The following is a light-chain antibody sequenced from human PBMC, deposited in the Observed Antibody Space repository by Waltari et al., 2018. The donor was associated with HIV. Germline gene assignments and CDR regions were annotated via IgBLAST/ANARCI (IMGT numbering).Light chain of an antibody. J-gene: IGKJ2*01. CDR2: WAS. CDR3: QQSYGLPRT. CDR1: QSLLYGSNNKNY. Sequence: DIVMTQSPDPLAVCLGERAPINCRSSQSLLYGSNNKNYLAWYQQKPGQPPKLLIYWASTRESGVPDRFSGSGSGTDFTLTISSLQAEDVAVYYCQQSYGLPRTFGQGTKLEIK. V-gene: IGKV4-1*01.